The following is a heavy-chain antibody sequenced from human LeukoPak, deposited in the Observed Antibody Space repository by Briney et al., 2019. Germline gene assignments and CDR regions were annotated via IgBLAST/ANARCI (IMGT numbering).Heavy chain of an antibody. V-gene: IGHV1-2*02. CDR2: INPNSGGT. Sequence: ASVKVSCKASGYTFTGYYMHWVRQAPGQGLEWMGWINPNSGGTNYAQRFQGRVTMTRDTSISTAYMELSRLRSDDTVFYYCAREMTTVTNDAFDIWGQGTMVTVSS. J-gene: IGHJ3*02. D-gene: IGHD4-17*01. CDR1: GYTFTGYY. CDR3: AREMTTVTNDAFDI.